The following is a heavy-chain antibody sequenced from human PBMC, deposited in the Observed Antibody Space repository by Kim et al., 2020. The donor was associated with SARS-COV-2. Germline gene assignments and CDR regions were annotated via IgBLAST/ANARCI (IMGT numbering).Heavy chain of an antibody. Sequence: SETLSPTCTVSGGSISSSSYYWGWIRQPPGKGLEWIGSIYYSGSTYYNPSLKSRVTISVDTSKNQFSLKLSSVTAADTAVYYCASHPATQLASGFDYWGQGTLVTVSS. V-gene: IGHV4-39*01. CDR2: IYYSGST. CDR1: GGSISSSSYY. D-gene: IGHD6-13*01. CDR3: ASHPATQLASGFDY. J-gene: IGHJ4*02.